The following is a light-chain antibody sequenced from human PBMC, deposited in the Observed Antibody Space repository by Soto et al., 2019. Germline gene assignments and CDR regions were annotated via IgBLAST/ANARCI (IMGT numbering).Light chain of an antibody. Sequence: QSALTQPASVSGSPGPSITISCTGTSSDVGGYNLVSWYQQHPGKAPKLMIYEGSKRPSGVSNRFSGSKSGNTASLTISGLQAEDEADYYCCSYAGSSTNVFGTGTKV. V-gene: IGLV2-23*01. J-gene: IGLJ1*01. CDR3: CSYAGSSTNV. CDR2: EGS. CDR1: SSDVGGYNL.